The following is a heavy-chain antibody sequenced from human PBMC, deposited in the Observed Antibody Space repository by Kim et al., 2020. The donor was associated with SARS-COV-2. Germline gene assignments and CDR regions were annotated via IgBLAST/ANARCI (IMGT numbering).Heavy chain of an antibody. V-gene: IGHV4-39*01. D-gene: IGHD3-9*01. CDR2: IYYSEST. CDR3: ARQNVLRYFESDY. CDR1: GGSISSSGYY. J-gene: IGHJ4*01. Sequence: SETLSLTCRVSGGSISSSGYYWGWIRQPPGKGLEWMGSIYYSESTYYNPSLKSRVTISVDTSKNQFSLKFTSVTAADTAVYYCARQNVLRYFESDYWGQGTLVTVSS.